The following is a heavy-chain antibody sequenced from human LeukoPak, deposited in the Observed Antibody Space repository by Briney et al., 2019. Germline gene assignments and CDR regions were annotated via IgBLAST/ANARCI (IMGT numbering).Heavy chain of an antibody. J-gene: IGHJ4*02. D-gene: IGHD3-22*01. Sequence: GGSLRLSCAASGFTFSSYAMSWVRQAPGKGLEWVAVISYDGSEKHYADPVKGRFTISRDNSKNTLYLQMSSLRAEDTAMYYCAREGNSGYYPYWGQGILVTVSP. CDR1: GFTFSSYA. CDR3: AREGNSGYYPY. V-gene: IGHV3-30*03. CDR2: ISYDGSEK.